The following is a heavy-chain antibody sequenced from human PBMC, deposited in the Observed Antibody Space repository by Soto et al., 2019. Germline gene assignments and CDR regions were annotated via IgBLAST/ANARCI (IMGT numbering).Heavy chain of an antibody. CDR1: GFTFDDYA. V-gene: IGHV3-9*01. D-gene: IGHD6-6*01. CDR3: AKDIAARNYYYYYMDV. CDR2: ISWNSGSI. J-gene: IGHJ6*03. Sequence: EVQLVESGGGLVQPGRSLRLSCAASGFTFDDYAMHWVRQAPGKGLEWVSGISWNSGSIGYADSVKGRFTITRDNAKISLYLQMNSLRAEDTALYYCAKDIAARNYYYYYMDVWGKGTTVTVSS.